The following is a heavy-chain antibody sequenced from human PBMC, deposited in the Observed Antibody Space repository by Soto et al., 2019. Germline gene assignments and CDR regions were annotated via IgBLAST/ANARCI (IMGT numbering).Heavy chain of an antibody. V-gene: IGHV1-69*01. CDR1: GGTLSNYA. J-gene: IGHJ6*02. Sequence: QVQLVQSAAEVKKPGSSVKVSCKASGGTLSNYAFTWVRQAPGQGLEWMGGIIPIFNTANYAQKFQGRVTFTADEPTTTAYREENSLRSEDTAVYYCARARPPDYVGNYNTGMDVGGQGPTAPVPS. D-gene: IGHD4-17*01. CDR3: ARARPPDYVGNYNTGMDV. CDR2: IIPIFNTA.